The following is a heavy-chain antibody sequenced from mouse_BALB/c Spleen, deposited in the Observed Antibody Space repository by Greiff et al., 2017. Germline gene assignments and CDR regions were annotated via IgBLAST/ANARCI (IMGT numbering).Heavy chain of an antibody. V-gene: IGHV1S29*02. CDR2: IYPYNGGT. CDR1: GYTFTDYN. CDR3: AREGITTWFAY. D-gene: IGHD2-4*01. Sequence: VQLQQSGPELVKPGASVKISCKASGYTFTDYNMHWVKQSHGKSLEWIGYIYPYNGGTGYNQKFKSKATLTVDNSSSTAYMELRSLTSEDSAVYYCAREGITTWFAYWGQGTLVTVSA. J-gene: IGHJ3*01.